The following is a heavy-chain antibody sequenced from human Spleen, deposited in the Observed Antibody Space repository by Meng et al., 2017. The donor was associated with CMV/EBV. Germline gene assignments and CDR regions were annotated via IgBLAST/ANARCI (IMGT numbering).Heavy chain of an antibody. CDR1: GFTFSSYW. J-gene: IGHJ2*01. V-gene: IGHV3-7*01. CDR3: ARDWDSSGYYLDWYFDL. D-gene: IGHD3-22*01. CDR2: IKQDGSEK. Sequence: GESLKISCAASGFTFSSYWMSWVRQAPGKGLEWVANIKQDGSEKYYVESVKGRFTISRDNAKNSLYLQMNSLRAEDTAVYYCARDWDSSGYYLDWYFDLWGRCTLVTVSS.